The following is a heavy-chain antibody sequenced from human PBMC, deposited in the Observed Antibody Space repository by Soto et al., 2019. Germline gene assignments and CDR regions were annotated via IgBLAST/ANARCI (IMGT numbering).Heavy chain of an antibody. CDR1: GGSFSGYY. CDR2: INHSGST. V-gene: IGHV4-34*01. D-gene: IGHD3-3*01. CDR3: ARGRYDFWSLKSRPYYFDY. Sequence: SETLSLTCAVYGGSFSGYYWSWIRQPPGKGLEWIGEINHSGSTNYNPSLKSRVTISVDTSKNQFSLKLSSVTAADTAVYYCARGRYDFWSLKSRPYYFDYWGQETLVTVSS. J-gene: IGHJ4*02.